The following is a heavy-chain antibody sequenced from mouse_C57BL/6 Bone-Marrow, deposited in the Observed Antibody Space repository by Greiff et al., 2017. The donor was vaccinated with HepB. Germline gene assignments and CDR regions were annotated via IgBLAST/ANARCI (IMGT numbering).Heavy chain of an antibody. Sequence: VQLQQSGAELARPGASVKLSCKASGYTFTSYGISWVKQRTGQGLEWIGEIYPRSGNTYYNEKFKGKATLTADKSSSTAYMELRSLTSEDSAVYFCARSRPTVVAPFAYWGQGTLVTVSA. D-gene: IGHD1-1*01. CDR3: ARSRPTVVAPFAY. CDR2: IYPRSGNT. V-gene: IGHV1-81*01. CDR1: GYTFTSYG. J-gene: IGHJ3*01.